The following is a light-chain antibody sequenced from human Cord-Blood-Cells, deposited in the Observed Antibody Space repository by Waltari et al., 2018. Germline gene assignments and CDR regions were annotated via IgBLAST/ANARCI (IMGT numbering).Light chain of an antibody. J-gene: IGLJ1*01. CDR1: SSTIGAGSN. Sequence: QSVLTQPPSVSGAPGPRVTIPCTGSSSTIGAGSNVHGYQQLPETAPKPLIYGNSNRPSGVPDRFSGSKSGTSASLAITGLQAEDEADYYCQSYDSSLSGSRVFGTGTKVTVL. CDR2: GNS. CDR3: QSYDSSLSGSRV. V-gene: IGLV1-40*01.